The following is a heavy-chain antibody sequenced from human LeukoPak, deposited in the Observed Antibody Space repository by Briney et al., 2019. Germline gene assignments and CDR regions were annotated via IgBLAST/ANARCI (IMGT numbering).Heavy chain of an antibody. Sequence: ASVKVSCNASGGTFSSYAISWVRQAPEQGLGWRGRFFPFLGLANYVQKFQGRVTITADKSTSTAYMELSSLRSEDTAVYYCARESRAPYDSSGYYRHAEYFQHWGQGTLVTVSS. V-gene: IGHV1-69*04. CDR2: FFPFLGLA. J-gene: IGHJ1*01. CDR3: ARESRAPYDSSGYYRHAEYFQH. CDR1: GGTFSSYA. D-gene: IGHD3-22*01.